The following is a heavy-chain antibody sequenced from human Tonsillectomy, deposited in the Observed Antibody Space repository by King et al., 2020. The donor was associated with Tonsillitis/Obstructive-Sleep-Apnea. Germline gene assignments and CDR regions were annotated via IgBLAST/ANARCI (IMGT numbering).Heavy chain of an antibody. J-gene: IGHJ5*02. D-gene: IGHD3-3*01. CDR2: INSDGCST. Sequence: VQLVESGGGLVQPGGSLRLSCAASRFTFSNYWMHWVRQAPGKGLVWVSRINSDGCSTSYADSVKGRFTISRDNAKNTLYLQMNSLRAEDTAVYYCARGYYDFWSGYPPDWFDPWGQGTPVTVSS. V-gene: IGHV3-74*01. CDR1: RFTFSNYW. CDR3: ARGYYDFWSGYPPDWFDP.